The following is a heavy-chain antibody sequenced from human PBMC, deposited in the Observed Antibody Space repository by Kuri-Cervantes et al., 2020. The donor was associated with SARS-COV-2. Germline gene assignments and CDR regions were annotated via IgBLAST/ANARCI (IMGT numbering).Heavy chain of an antibody. Sequence: GGSLRLSCAASGFTFSSYAMHWVRRAPGKGLEWVAVISYDGSNKYYADSVKGRFTISRDNSKNTLYLQMNSLRAEDTAVYYCAKEISTTGHRYFYGMDVWGQGTTVTVSS. D-gene: IGHD2/OR15-2a*01. V-gene: IGHV3-30-3*01. J-gene: IGHJ6*02. CDR1: GFTFSSYA. CDR3: AKEISTTGHRYFYGMDV. CDR2: ISYDGSNK.